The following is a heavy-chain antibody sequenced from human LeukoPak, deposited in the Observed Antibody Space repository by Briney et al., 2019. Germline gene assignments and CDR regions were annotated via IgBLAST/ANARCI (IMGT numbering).Heavy chain of an antibody. D-gene: IGHD2-21*02. CDR3: ARLISGDCCAPHF. J-gene: IGHJ4*02. Sequence: PSETLSLTCAVYGGSFSGYYWGWIRQPPGKGLDWIGTINQSGSTYYNPSLKSRVTISVDTSKNQFSLKLTSVTAADTAVYYCARLISGDCCAPHFWGQGTPVTVSS. CDR2: INQSGST. V-gene: IGHV4-34*01. CDR1: GGSFSGYY.